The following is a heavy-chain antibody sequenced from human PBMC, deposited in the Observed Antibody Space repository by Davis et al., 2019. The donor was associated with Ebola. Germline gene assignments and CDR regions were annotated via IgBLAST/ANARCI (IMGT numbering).Heavy chain of an antibody. Sequence: GESLKISCAASGFTFSGFGIHWVRQAPGKGLEWVALMSYDGINKYYADSVEGQFTISRDISKDTLYLQLNSLRAEDTAVYYCAKRGLGPNRPFDYWGQGTLVTVSS. CDR1: GFTFSGFG. J-gene: IGHJ4*02. V-gene: IGHV3-30*18. D-gene: IGHD1-26*01. CDR2: MSYDGINK. CDR3: AKRGLGPNRPFDY.